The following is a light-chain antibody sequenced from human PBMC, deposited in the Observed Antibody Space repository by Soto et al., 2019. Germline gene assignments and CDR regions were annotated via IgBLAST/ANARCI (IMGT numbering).Light chain of an antibody. CDR1: QTISSW. J-gene: IGKJ1*01. Sequence: DIQMTQSPSTLSGSVGDRVTITCRARQTISSWLAWYQQKPGKAPKLLIYKASTLKSGVPSRFSGRGSGTEFTLTISSLQPDDFATYYCQHYKSYSEAFGQGTKVELK. CDR2: KAS. V-gene: IGKV1-5*03. CDR3: QHYKSYSEA.